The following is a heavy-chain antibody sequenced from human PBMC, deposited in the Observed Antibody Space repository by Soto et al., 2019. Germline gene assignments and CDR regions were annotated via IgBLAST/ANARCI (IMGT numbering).Heavy chain of an antibody. J-gene: IGHJ6*02. CDR3: ARSSGRGSYTHYYYYCGMDV. D-gene: IGHD1-26*01. CDR1: GGTFSSYA. CDR2: IIPIFGTA. Sequence: QVQLVQSGAEVKKPGSSVKVSCKASGGTFSSYAISWVRQAPGQGLEWMGGIIPIFGTANYAQKFQGRVTITADESTSTAYMELSSLRSEDTAVYYCARSSGRGSYTHYYYYCGMDVWGQGTTVTVSS. V-gene: IGHV1-69*01.